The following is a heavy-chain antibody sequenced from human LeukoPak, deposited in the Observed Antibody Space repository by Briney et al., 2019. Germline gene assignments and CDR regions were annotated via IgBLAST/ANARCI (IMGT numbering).Heavy chain of an antibody. D-gene: IGHD1-26*01. CDR1: GFSFSTYW. V-gene: IGHV3-74*01. Sequence: GGSLRLSCAASGFSFSTYWMHWVRQAPGKGLEWVSRINIDGSDTYYADSVKGRFTISRDNAKNTVYLHMNGLRAEDTAVYHCTRGLVGATSDFWGQGTLVTVSS. J-gene: IGHJ4*02. CDR2: INIDGSDT. CDR3: TRGLVGATSDF.